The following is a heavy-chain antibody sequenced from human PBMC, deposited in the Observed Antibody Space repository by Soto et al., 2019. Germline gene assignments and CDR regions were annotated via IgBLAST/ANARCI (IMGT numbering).Heavy chain of an antibody. Sequence: GGSLTLSCASSGFTFVSYSMSWVRQAPGKGLEWVSAISGSGGSTYYADSVKGRFTISRDNSKNTLYLQMNSLRAEDTAVYYCAKIHKWELPHFDYWGQGTLVNVSS. CDR2: ISGSGGST. CDR3: AKIHKWELPHFDY. CDR1: GFTFVSYS. J-gene: IGHJ4*02. V-gene: IGHV3-23*01. D-gene: IGHD1-26*01.